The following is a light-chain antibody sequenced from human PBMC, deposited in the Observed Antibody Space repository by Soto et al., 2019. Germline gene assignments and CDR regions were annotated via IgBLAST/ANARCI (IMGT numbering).Light chain of an antibody. Sequence: AIHLTQSPSSLSASVGDRVTITCRASQDISRALAWYQQKPGKAPKLLIYDASILGGGVTSRFSGSGSGTDFTLTISSLQPEDFATYYCQQFNNYFRTFGQGTKVDIK. CDR2: DAS. CDR3: QQFNNYFRT. V-gene: IGKV1D-13*01. CDR1: QDISRA. J-gene: IGKJ1*01.